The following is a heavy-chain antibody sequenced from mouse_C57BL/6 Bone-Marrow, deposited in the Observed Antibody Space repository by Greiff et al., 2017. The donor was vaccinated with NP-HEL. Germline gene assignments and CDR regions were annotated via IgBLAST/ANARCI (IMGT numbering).Heavy chain of an antibody. Sequence: EVKVVESGGDLVKPGGSLKLSCAASGFTFSSYGMSWVRQTPDKRLEWVATISSGGSYTYYPDSVKGRFTISRDNDKNTLYLQMSSLKSEDTAMYYCASPYDYDVAWFAYWGQGTLVTVSA. CDR3: ASPYDYDVAWFAY. CDR2: ISSGGSYT. CDR1: GFTFSSYG. J-gene: IGHJ3*01. V-gene: IGHV5-6*01. D-gene: IGHD2-4*01.